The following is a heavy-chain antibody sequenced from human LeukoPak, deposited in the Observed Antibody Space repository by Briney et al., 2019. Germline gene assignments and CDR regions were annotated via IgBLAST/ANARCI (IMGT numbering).Heavy chain of an antibody. J-gene: IGHJ6*03. Sequence: GGSLRLSCAASGFTFSDYYMSWIRQAPGKGLEWVSYISSSGSTIYYADSVKGRFTISRDNAKNSLYLQMNSLRAEDTAVYYCARGRYCSGGSCYGPYYYYYMDVWGKGTTVTVSS. CDR3: ARGRYCSGGSCYGPYYYYYMDV. CDR2: ISSSGSTI. D-gene: IGHD2-15*01. CDR1: GFTFSDYY. V-gene: IGHV3-11*04.